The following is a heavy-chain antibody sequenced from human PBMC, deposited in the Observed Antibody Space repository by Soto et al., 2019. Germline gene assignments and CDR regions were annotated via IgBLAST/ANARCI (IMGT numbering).Heavy chain of an antibody. V-gene: IGHV4-39*01. Sequence: SETLSLTCTVSGGSVSNSSYYWGWVRQPPGKGLEWIGSVYYSGSTYYNPSLESRVTISVDKSKNQFSLKLMSLSAADTAVYYCGRLEGLATISYYFDYWGQGARVTVSS. CDR1: GGSVSNSSYY. CDR3: GRLEGLATISYYFDY. CDR2: VYYSGST. J-gene: IGHJ4*02. D-gene: IGHD3-9*01.